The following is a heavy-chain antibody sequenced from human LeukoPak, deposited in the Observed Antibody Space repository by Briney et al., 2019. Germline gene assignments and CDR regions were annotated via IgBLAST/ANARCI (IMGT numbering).Heavy chain of an antibody. CDR2: IYHSGST. CDR3: ASHPPGFLGDY. V-gene: IGHV4-38-2*02. CDR1: GYSISSGYY. D-gene: IGHD3-3*01. J-gene: IGHJ4*02. Sequence: SETLSLTCTVSGYSISSGYYWGWIRQPPGKGLEWIGSIYHSGSTYYNPSLKSRVTISVDTSKNQFSLKLSSVTAADTAVYYCASHPPGFLGDYWGQGTLVTVSS.